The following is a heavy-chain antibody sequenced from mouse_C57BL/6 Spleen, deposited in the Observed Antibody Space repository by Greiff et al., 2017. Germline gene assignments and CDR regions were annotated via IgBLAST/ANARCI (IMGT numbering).Heavy chain of an antibody. D-gene: IGHD2-3*01. Sequence: QVQLQQSGPELVKPGASVKISCKASGYAFSSSWMNWVKQRPGKGLEWIGRIYPGDGDTNYNGKFKGKATLTADKSSSTAYMQLSSLTSEDSAVYFCARYLYDYYAMDYWGQGTSATVSS. J-gene: IGHJ4*01. CDR2: IYPGDGDT. CDR3: ARYLYDYYAMDY. V-gene: IGHV1-82*01. CDR1: GYAFSSSW.